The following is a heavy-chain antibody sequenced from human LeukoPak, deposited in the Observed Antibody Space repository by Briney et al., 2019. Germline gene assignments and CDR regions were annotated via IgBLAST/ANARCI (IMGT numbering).Heavy chain of an antibody. D-gene: IGHD1-26*01. V-gene: IGHV1-18*01. Sequence: ASVKVSCKASGYTFTSYGISWVRQSPGQGLEWMGLISAYNGNTNYAQKLQGRVTMTTDTSTSTAYMELRSLRSDDTAVYYCASGSSDKGYYYGMDVWGQGTTVTVSS. CDR1: GYTFTSYG. J-gene: IGHJ6*02. CDR2: ISAYNGNT. CDR3: ASGSSDKGYYYGMDV.